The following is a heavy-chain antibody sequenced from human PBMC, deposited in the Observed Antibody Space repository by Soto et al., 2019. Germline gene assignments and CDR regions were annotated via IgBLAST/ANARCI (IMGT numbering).Heavy chain of an antibody. D-gene: IGHD5-12*01. V-gene: IGHV4-61*01. J-gene: IGHJ6*02. CDR1: GGSVSSGSYY. CDR3: VSCSIVLVASEGADYYYYYGMDV. CDR2: IYYSGST. Sequence: SETLSLTCTVSGGSVSSGSYYWSWIRQPPGKGLEWIGYIYYSGSTNYNPSLKNQVTISVDKSKNQFSLKLSSVTAADTTVYYCVSCSIVLVASEGADYYYYYGMDVWGQGTTVTVSS.